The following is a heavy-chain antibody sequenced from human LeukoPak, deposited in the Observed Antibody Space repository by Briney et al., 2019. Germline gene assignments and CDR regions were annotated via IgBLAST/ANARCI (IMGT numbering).Heavy chain of an antibody. CDR1: GGSISSYY. J-gene: IGHJ4*02. D-gene: IGHD6-19*01. Sequence: PSETLSLTCTVSGGSISSYYWSWIRQPPGKGLEWIGYIYYSGSTNYNPSLKSRVTISVDTSKNQFSLKLSSVTAADTAVYYCAREPGYSSGWFPVPYFDYWGQGTLVTVSS. V-gene: IGHV4-59*01. CDR3: AREPGYSSGWFPVPYFDY. CDR2: IYYSGST.